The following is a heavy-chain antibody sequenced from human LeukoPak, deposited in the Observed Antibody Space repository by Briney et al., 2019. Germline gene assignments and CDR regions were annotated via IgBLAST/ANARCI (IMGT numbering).Heavy chain of an antibody. CDR1: GFTVSSNY. CDR3: ARLDSSGYHFDY. J-gene: IGHJ4*02. D-gene: IGHD3-22*01. V-gene: IGHV3-66*01. Sequence: GGSLRLSCAASGFTVSSNYMSWVRQAPGKGLECVSVIYSDGTTYYADSVKGRFTISRDNSKNTLSLQMNSLRAEDTAVYCCARLDSSGYHFDYWGQGTLVTVSS. CDR2: IYSDGTT.